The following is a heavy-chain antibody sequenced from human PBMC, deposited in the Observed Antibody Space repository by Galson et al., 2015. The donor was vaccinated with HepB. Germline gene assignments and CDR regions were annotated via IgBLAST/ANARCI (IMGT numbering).Heavy chain of an antibody. CDR1: GFTFSSYS. V-gene: IGHV3-48*01. CDR2: ISSSSSTI. D-gene: IGHD2-21*01. Sequence: SLRLSCAASGFTFSSYSMNWVRQAPGKGLEWVSYISSSSSTIYYADSVKGRFTISRDNAKNSLYLQMNSLRAEDTAVYYCARSSPGIAIDYWGQGTLVTVSS. CDR3: ARSSPGIAIDY. J-gene: IGHJ4*02.